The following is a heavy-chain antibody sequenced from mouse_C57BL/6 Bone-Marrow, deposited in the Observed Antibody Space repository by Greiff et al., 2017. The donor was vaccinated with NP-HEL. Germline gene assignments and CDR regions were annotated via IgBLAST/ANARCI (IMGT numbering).Heavy chain of an antibody. CDR1: GFNIKDDY. CDR3: TTLGYGPMDY. V-gene: IGHV14-4*01. D-gene: IGHD2-10*02. Sequence: EVQRVESGAELVRPGASVKLSCTASGFNIKDDYMHWVKQRPEQGLEWIGWIDPENGDTEYASKFQGKATITADTSSNTAYLQLSSLTSEDTAVYYCTTLGYGPMDYWGQGTSVTVSS. J-gene: IGHJ4*01. CDR2: IDPENGDT.